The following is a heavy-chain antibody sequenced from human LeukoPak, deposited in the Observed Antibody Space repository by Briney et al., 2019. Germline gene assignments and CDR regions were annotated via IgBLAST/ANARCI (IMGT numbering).Heavy chain of an antibody. Sequence: PGGSLRLSCAASGFTFSDYYMSWLRQPPGKGLEWIGEINHSGSTNYNPSLKSRVTISVDTSKNQFSLKLSSVTAADTAVYYCARHRILWWGTAGLNFDYWGQGTLVTVSS. CDR1: GFTFSDYY. CDR2: INHSGST. D-gene: IGHD2-21*01. CDR3: ARHRILWWGTAGLNFDY. V-gene: IGHV4-34*01. J-gene: IGHJ4*02.